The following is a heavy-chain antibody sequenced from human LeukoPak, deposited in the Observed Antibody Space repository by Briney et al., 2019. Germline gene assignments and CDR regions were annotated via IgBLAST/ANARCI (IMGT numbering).Heavy chain of an antibody. CDR3: ARGRITMVRGAPLWFDP. Sequence: PGGSLRLSCAASGFTFSSYSMNWVRQPPGKGLEWIGEINHSGSTNYNSSLKSRVTISVDTSKNQFSLKLSSVTAADTAVYYCARGRITMVRGAPLWFDPWGQGTLVTVSS. J-gene: IGHJ5*02. CDR2: INHSGST. D-gene: IGHD3-10*01. V-gene: IGHV4-34*01. CDR1: GFTFSSYS.